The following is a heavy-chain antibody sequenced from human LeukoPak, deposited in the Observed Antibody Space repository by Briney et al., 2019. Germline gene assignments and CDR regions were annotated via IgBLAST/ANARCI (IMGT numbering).Heavy chain of an antibody. CDR1: SGSFSNYY. Sequence: SETLSLTCAVYSGSFSNYYWSWLSQPPGKGLEWLGEIKHRGNTNYNPSLTSRVTISVDTSKNQFSLKLNSVAAADTAVYYCARQLVGSTTPDYWGQGILVTVSS. CDR2: IKHRGNT. D-gene: IGHD1-26*01. V-gene: IGHV4-34*01. J-gene: IGHJ4*02. CDR3: ARQLVGSTTPDY.